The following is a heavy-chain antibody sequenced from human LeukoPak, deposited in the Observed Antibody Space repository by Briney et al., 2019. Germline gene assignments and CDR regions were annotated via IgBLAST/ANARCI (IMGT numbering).Heavy chain of an antibody. V-gene: IGHV3-53*01. CDR3: ARGGWELLTYYFDY. CDR1: GFTVSSNY. D-gene: IGHD1-26*01. CDR2: NYSGGST. Sequence: GGSLRLSCAASGFTVSSNYMSWVRQAPGKGLEWVSVNYSGGSTYYADSVKGRFTISRDNSKNTLYLQMNSLRAEDTAVYYCARGGWELLTYYFDYWGQGTLVTVSS. J-gene: IGHJ4*02.